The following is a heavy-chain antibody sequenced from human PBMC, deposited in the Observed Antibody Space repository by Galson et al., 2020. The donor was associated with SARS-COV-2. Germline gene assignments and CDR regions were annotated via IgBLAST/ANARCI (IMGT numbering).Heavy chain of an antibody. CDR2: INHSGST. J-gene: IGHJ5*02. D-gene: IGHD2-15*01. CDR3: ARADIVVVVAATPMAGPIDP. Sequence: SETLSLTCAVYGGSFSGYYWSWIRQPPGKGLEWIGEINHSGSTNYNPSLKSRVTISVDTSKNQFSLKLSSVTAADTAVYYCARADIVVVVAATPMAGPIDPWGQGTLVTVSS. V-gene: IGHV4-34*01. CDR1: GGSFSGYY.